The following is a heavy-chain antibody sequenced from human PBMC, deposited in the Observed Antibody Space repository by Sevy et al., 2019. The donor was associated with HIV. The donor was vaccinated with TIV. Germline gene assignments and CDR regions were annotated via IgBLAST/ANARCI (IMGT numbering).Heavy chain of an antibody. V-gene: IGHV1-24*01. CDR2: FDPEDGET. CDR1: GYTLTGLS. D-gene: IGHD3-22*01. CDR3: XXXXXXXXSSGCPFDY. Sequence: ASVKVSCKVSGYTLTGLSMHWVRQAPGKGLEWMGSFDPEDGETIYAQNFQGRVTMTEDTSTDTAYMELSSLRSEDTXXXXXXXXXXXXXSSGCPFDYWGQGTLVTVSS. J-gene: IGHJ4*02.